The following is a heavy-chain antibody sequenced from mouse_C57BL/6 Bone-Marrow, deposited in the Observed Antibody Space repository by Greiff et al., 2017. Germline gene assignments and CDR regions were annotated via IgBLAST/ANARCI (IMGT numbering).Heavy chain of an antibody. V-gene: IGHV1-26*01. CDR1: GYTFTDYS. Sequence: EVQLQQSGPELVKPGASVKISCKASGYTFTDYSMNWVKQSHGKRLEWIGDINPNNGGTSYNQKFKGTATLTVDKSSSTAYMELRSLTSEDSAVYYCARSGNYEWGYYFDYWGQGTTLTVSS. CDR3: ARSGNYEWGYYFDY. J-gene: IGHJ2*01. D-gene: IGHD2-1*01. CDR2: INPNNGGT.